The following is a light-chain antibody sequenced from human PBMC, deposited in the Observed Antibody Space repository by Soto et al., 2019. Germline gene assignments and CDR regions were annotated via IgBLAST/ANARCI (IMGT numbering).Light chain of an antibody. CDR3: SSYTSSSSYV. CDR1: SSDVGGYNY. J-gene: IGLJ1*01. V-gene: IGLV2-14*01. CDR2: GVS. Sequence: QSVLTQPASGSGSPGQSITISCTGTSSDVGGYNYVSWYQQLPGKAPKLRTYGVSHRPSGVSNRFSGSKSGNTASLSTSGLHAEDEADYYCSSYTSSSSYVFGTGTKVTVL.